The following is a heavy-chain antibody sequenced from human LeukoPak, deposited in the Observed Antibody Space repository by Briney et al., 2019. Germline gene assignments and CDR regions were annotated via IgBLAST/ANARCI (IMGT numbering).Heavy chain of an antibody. CDR2: ISWNSGSI. J-gene: IGHJ3*02. CDR3: AKGGLTGATNAFDI. D-gene: IGHD1-26*01. CDR1: GFTFDDYA. Sequence: GGSLTLSCAASGFTFDDYAMHWVRQAPGKGLEWVSGISWNSGSIGYADSVKGRFTISRDNAKNSLYLQMNSLRAEDTALYYCAKGGLTGATNAFDIWGQGTMVTVSS. V-gene: IGHV3-9*01.